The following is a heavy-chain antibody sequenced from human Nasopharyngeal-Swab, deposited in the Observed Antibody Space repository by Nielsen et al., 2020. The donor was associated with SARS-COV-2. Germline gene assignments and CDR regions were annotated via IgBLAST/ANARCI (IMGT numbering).Heavy chain of an antibody. CDR1: GGSFSGYY. D-gene: IGHD3-22*01. J-gene: IGHJ4*02. Sequence: SETLSLTCAVCGGSFSGYYWSWIRQPPGKGLEWIGEINHSGSTNYNPSLKSRVTISVDTSKNQFSLKLSSVTAADTAVYYCARGAAGYYDSSGYPYFDYWGQGTLVTVSS. V-gene: IGHV4-34*01. CDR3: ARGAAGYYDSSGYPYFDY. CDR2: INHSGST.